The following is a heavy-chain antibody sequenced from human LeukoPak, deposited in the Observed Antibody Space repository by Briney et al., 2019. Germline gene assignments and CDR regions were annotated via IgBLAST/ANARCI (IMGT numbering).Heavy chain of an antibody. D-gene: IGHD1-26*01. J-gene: IGHJ4*02. Sequence: GGSLRLSCAASGFAFSSYAMSWVRQAPGKGLEWVSAISGSGGSTYYADSVKGRFTISRDNSKNTLYLQMNSLRAEDTAVYYCAKDGPPTPRIVGATHYFDYWGQGTLVTVSS. CDR3: AKDGPPTPRIVGATHYFDY. CDR2: ISGSGGST. V-gene: IGHV3-23*01. CDR1: GFAFSSYA.